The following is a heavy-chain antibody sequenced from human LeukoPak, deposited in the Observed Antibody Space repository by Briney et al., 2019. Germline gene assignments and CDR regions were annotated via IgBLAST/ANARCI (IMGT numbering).Heavy chain of an antibody. D-gene: IGHD3-22*01. CDR2: ISSSGSTI. V-gene: IGHV3-11*01. J-gene: IGHJ4*02. CDR3: ARDPDSSGPYGPYFDY. Sequence: GGSLRLSCAASGFTFSDYYMSWIRQAPGKGLEWVSYISSSGSTIYYADSVRGRFTISRDNAKNSLYLQMNSLRAEDTAVYYCARDPDSSGPYGPYFDYWGQGTLVTVSS. CDR1: GFTFSDYY.